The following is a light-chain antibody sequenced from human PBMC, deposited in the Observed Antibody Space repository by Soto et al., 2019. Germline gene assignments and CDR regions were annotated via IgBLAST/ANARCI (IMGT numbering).Light chain of an antibody. CDR1: SSDVGGYNY. CDR2: EVN. J-gene: IGLJ1*01. CDR3: NSYTSSDTRV. Sequence: QSALTQPASVSGSPGQSITISCTGTSSDVGGYNYVSWYQQHPDKAPKLMIYEVNNRPSGVSNRFSGSKSGTTASLTISGLQAEDEADYYCNSYTSSDTRVFGTGTKLTVL. V-gene: IGLV2-14*01.